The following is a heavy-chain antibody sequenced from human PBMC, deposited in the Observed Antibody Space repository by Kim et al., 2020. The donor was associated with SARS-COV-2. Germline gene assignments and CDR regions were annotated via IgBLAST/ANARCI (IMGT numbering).Heavy chain of an antibody. CDR3: ARMVLGYCSGSSCSDY. Sequence: SVRGRFTISRDNAKTTLYMQMNSLGAEDTAVYYCARMVLGYCSGSSCSDYWGQGTLVTVSS. D-gene: IGHD2-2*01. V-gene: IGHV3-74*01. J-gene: IGHJ4*02.